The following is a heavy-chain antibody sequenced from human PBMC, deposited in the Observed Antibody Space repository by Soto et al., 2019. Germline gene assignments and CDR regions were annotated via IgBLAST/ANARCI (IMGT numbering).Heavy chain of an antibody. V-gene: IGHV3-30*18. J-gene: IGHJ4*02. CDR3: TKGHHSSGLFDQ. D-gene: IGHD3-22*01. CDR1: GFTFSSFA. CDR2: ISYDGGTK. Sequence: QVQVVESGGGVVQPGRSLRLSCSPSGFTFSSFAMHWVRQAPGKGLEWVAVISYDGGTKYHADSVKGRFTISRDNFKNTLYLQMNSLRPEDTAVYYCTKGHHSSGLFDQWGQGTLVTVSS.